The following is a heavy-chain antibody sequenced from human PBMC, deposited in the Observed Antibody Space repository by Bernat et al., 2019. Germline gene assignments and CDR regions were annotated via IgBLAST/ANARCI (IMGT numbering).Heavy chain of an antibody. CDR2: INPNNGGT. CDR1: GYTFTGYY. V-gene: IGHV1-2*02. J-gene: IGHJ4*02. D-gene: IGHD1-26*01. Sequence: QVQLVQSGAEVKKPGASVKVSCKASGYTFTGYYMHWVRQAPGQGLEWMGWINPNNGGTNYAQKFQGRVTMTRDTSISTAYMELSRLRSDDTAVYYCARDGSIARLVARWELPYIDYWGQGTLVTVSS. CDR3: ARDGSIARLVARWELPYIDY.